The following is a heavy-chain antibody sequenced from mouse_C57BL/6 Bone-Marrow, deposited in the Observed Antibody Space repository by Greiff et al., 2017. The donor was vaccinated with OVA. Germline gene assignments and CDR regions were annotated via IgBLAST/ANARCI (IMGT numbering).Heavy chain of an antibody. Sequence: QVHVKQPGAELVKPGASVKLSCKASGYTFTSYWMHWVKQRPGQGLEWIGMIHPNSGSTNYNEKFKSKATLTVDKSSSTAYMQLSSLTSEDSAVYYCARPGRYDYAFDYWGQGTTLTVSS. J-gene: IGHJ2*01. CDR2: IHPNSGST. V-gene: IGHV1-64*01. D-gene: IGHD2-4*01. CDR1: GYTFTSYW. CDR3: ARPGRYDYAFDY.